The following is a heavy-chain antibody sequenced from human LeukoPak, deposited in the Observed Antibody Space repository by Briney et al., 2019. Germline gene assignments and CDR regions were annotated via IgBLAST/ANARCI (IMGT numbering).Heavy chain of an antibody. D-gene: IGHD5-18*01. CDR1: GFTFSGYG. CDR2: VRYDSSNK. Sequence: PGGSLRLSCAASGFTFSGYGMHWVRQAPGKGLEWVAFVRYDSSNKYYANSVKGRFTISRDNAKKSLYLQMNSLRAEDTAVYYCAREIGPRQLRLWGSAFDYWGQGTLVTVSS. J-gene: IGHJ4*02. V-gene: IGHV3-30*02. CDR3: AREIGPRQLRLWGSAFDY.